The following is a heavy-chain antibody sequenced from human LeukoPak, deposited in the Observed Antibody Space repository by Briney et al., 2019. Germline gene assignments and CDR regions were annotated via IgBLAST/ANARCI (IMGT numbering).Heavy chain of an antibody. CDR2: ISSSGRNI. Sequence: PGGSLRLSCAASGFTFSSYEMNWVRLAPGKGLEWLSYISSSGRNIYYAGSVRGRFTISRDNAKKSLHLQMNSLRAEDTAVYYCAREKSGDFDYWGQGTLVTVSS. CDR3: AREKSGDFDY. J-gene: IGHJ4*02. D-gene: IGHD1-14*01. CDR1: GFTFSSYE. V-gene: IGHV3-48*03.